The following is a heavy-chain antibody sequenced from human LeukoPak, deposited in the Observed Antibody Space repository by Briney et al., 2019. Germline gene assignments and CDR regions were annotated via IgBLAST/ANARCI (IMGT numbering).Heavy chain of an antibody. V-gene: IGHV3-21*04. CDR2: ISSSSSYI. J-gene: IGHJ3*02. D-gene: IGHD3-22*01. CDR1: GFTFSSYS. Sequence: PGGSLRLSCAASGFTFSSYSMNWVRQAPGKGLEWVSSISSSSSYIYYADSVKGRFTISRDNSNNTLYLQMNSLRAEDTAVYYCAKDLAPPINMIVPHDAFEIWGQGTMVTVSS. CDR3: AKDLAPPINMIVPHDAFEI.